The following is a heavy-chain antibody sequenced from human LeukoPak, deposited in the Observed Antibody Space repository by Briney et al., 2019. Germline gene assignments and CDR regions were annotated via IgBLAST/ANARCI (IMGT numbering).Heavy chain of an antibody. D-gene: IGHD3-22*01. J-gene: IGHJ4*02. Sequence: SETLSLTCTVSGGSISSSSCYWGWIRQPPGKGLEWIGYIYYSGSTYYNPSLKSRVTISVDTSKNQFSLKLSSVTAADTAVYYCARDRSDSSGYYTDYWGQGTLVTVSS. CDR1: GGSISSSSCY. V-gene: IGHV4-31*03. CDR2: IYYSGST. CDR3: ARDRSDSSGYYTDY.